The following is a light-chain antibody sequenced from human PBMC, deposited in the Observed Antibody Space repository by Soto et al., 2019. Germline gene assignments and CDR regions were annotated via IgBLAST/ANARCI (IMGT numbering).Light chain of an antibody. J-gene: IGKJ5*01. CDR1: QGISSW. CDR2: AAS. CDR3: HQAISFPYT. Sequence: DIQMTQSPSSVSASVGDRVTITCRASQGISSWLAWYQQKPGKAPKLLIYAASSLQSWVPSRFRGSGSGTYFTLTSSRLMREDFATYHCHQAISFPYTFGQGTRLEIK. V-gene: IGKV1D-12*01.